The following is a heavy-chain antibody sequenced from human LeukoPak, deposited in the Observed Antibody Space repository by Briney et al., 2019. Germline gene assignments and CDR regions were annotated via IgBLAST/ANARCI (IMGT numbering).Heavy chain of an antibody. J-gene: IGHJ6*04. CDR2: ISGYNGNT. D-gene: IGHD3-10*01. Sequence: GASVKVSCKASGYTFTSYGISWVRQAPGQGLEGMGWISGYNGNTNYAQKLQGRVTMTPDTSTSTAYMELRSLRSDDTAVYYCARGWVRGVIAYYYYGMDVWGKGTTVTVSS. CDR1: GYTFTSYG. CDR3: ARGWVRGVIAYYYYGMDV. V-gene: IGHV1-18*04.